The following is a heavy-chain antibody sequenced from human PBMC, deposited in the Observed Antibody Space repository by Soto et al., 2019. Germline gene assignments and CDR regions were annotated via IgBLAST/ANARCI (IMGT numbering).Heavy chain of an antibody. D-gene: IGHD2-2*01. CDR3: VRGRGIVPAARPNDY. J-gene: IGHJ4*02. CDR1: GYTFTSYD. CDR2: MNPNSGNT. Sequence: ASVKVSCKASGYTFTSYDINWVRQATGQGLEWMGWMNPNSGNTGYAQKFQGRVTMTRNTSISTAYMELSSLRSEDTAVYYCVRGRGIVPAARPNDYWGQGTLVTVSS. V-gene: IGHV1-8*02.